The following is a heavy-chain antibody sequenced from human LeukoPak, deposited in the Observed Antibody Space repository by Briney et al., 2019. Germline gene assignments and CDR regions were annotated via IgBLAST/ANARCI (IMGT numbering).Heavy chain of an antibody. CDR2: IYTSGST. J-gene: IGHJ5*02. D-gene: IGHD6-19*01. CDR1: GGSISSGSYY. CDR3: ARDSYSSGWHVGWFDP. V-gene: IGHV4-61*02. Sequence: PSETLSLTCTVSGGSISSGSYYWSWIRQPAGKGLEWIGRIYTSGSTNYNPSLKSRVTISVDTSKNQFSLKLSSVTAADTAVYYCARDSYSSGWHVGWFDPWGQGTLVTVSS.